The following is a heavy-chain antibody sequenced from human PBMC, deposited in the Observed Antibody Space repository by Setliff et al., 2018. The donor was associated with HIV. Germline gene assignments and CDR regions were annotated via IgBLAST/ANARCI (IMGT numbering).Heavy chain of an antibody. CDR3: AKSPYQVAEFDY. CDR2: ISGSGGST. V-gene: IGHV3-23*01. Sequence: QAGGSLRLSCAASGSTFSSYAMSWVRQAPGKGLEWVSAISGSGGSTYYADSVKGRFTISRDNSKNTLYLQMNSLRAEDTAVYYCAKSPYQVAEFDYWGQGTLVTVSS. CDR1: GSTFSSYA. J-gene: IGHJ4*02. D-gene: IGHD2-2*01.